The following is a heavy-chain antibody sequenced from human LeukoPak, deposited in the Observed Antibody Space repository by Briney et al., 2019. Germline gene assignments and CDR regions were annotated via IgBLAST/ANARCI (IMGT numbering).Heavy chain of an antibody. CDR1: GFTFNTYA. CDR3: ARDDGDDISIVNDYYLDS. CDR2: ISYDGRNK. D-gene: IGHD2/OR15-2a*01. V-gene: IGHV3-30*04. Sequence: GGSLRLSCAASGFTFNTYAMHWVRQAPGKGLEWVAVISYDGRNKYYGDSVKGRFTISRDNSKNTLYLQMNSLRTEDTAVYYCARDDGDDISIVNDYYLDSWGQGTLVTVSS. J-gene: IGHJ4*02.